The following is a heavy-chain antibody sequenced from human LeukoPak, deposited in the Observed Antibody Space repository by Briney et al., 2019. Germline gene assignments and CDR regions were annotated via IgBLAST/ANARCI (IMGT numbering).Heavy chain of an antibody. V-gene: IGHV3-7*01. CDR1: GFTFSNYW. CDR2: IREDGREK. D-gene: IGHD3-10*01. J-gene: IGHJ4*02. CDR3: ARDLAGHYYGSGSSFDY. Sequence: PGGSLRLSCAASGFTFSNYWMSWVRQAPGKGLEWVANIREDGREKYYVDSVKGQFTISRDNAKNSLFLQMDSLRAEDTAVYYCARDLAGHYYGSGSSFDYWGQGTLVTVSS.